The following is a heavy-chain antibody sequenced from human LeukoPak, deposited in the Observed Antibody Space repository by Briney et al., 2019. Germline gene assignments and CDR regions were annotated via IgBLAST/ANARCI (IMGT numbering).Heavy chain of an antibody. V-gene: IGHV3-30*18. CDR1: GFTFSYYG. CDR3: AKDQGSGWFGGFDI. D-gene: IGHD6-19*01. J-gene: IGHJ3*02. CDR2: ISDDGTTT. Sequence: GGSLRLSCEASGFTFSYYGIHWVRQAPDKGLEWGAVISDDGTTTFYADSVKGRITISRDNSKNTLYLQMNSLRADDTAVYYCAKDQGSGWFGGFDIWGQGTMVTVSS.